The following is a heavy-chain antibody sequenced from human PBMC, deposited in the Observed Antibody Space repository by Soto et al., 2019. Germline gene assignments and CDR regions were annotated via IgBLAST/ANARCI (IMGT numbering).Heavy chain of an antibody. CDR1: GFILSDCA. Sequence: GGSLRLSCATSGFILSDCAMNWVRQAPGKGLEWVSYISSSSSVIDYADSVKGRFTVSRDNARNSLYLQMNSLRAEDTAVYYCARDLSWGSNWYYYMDVWGKGTSVTVSS. CDR2: ISSSSSVI. CDR3: ARDLSWGSNWYYYMDV. J-gene: IGHJ6*03. D-gene: IGHD7-27*01. V-gene: IGHV3-48*01.